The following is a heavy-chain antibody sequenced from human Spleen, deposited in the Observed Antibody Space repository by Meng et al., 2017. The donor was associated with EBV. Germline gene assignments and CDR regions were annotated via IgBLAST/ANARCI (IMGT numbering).Heavy chain of an antibody. CDR2: INPNTGGT. D-gene: IGHD2-21*02. CDR1: GYTFTDYH. Sequence: VQLVQSGAEVKKPGASEKVSCTASGYTFTDYHIHWVRQAPGQGLEWMGRINPNTGGTNFAQKFQGRVTMTRDTSISTAYMELTSLRSDDTAIYYCARSIFSNDFFNWGQGTLVTVSS. CDR3: ARSIFSNDFFN. V-gene: IGHV1-2*06. J-gene: IGHJ4*02.